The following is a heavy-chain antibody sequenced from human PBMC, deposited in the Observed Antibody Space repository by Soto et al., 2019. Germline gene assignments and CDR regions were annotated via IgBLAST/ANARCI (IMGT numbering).Heavy chain of an antibody. V-gene: IGHV1-69*13. Sequence: GASVKVSCKASGGTFSSYAISWVRQAPGQGLEWMGGIIPIFGTANYAQKFQGRVTITADESTSTAYMELSSLRSEDTAVYYCARDSSYCGGDCYSSGGWFDPWGQGTLVTVSS. J-gene: IGHJ5*02. CDR1: GGTFSSYA. D-gene: IGHD2-21*02. CDR3: ARDSSYCGGDCYSSGGWFDP. CDR2: IIPIFGTA.